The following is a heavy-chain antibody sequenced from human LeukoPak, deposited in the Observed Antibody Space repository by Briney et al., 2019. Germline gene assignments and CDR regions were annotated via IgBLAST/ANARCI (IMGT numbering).Heavy chain of an antibody. J-gene: IGHJ4*02. CDR1: GYTFTGYY. D-gene: IGHD3/OR15-3a*01. V-gene: IGHV1-2*02. CDR3: ARVIPARHVDIGDY. Sequence: GASVKVSCKASGYTFTGYYMHWVRQAPGQGLEWMGWINPNSGGTNYAQKFQGRVTMTRDTSISTAYMELSRLRSDDTAVYYCARVIPARHVDIGDYWGQGTLVTVSS. CDR2: INPNSGGT.